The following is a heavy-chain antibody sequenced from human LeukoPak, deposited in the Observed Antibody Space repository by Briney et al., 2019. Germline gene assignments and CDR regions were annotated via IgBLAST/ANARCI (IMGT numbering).Heavy chain of an antibody. J-gene: IGHJ4*02. D-gene: IGHD6-19*01. Sequence: GGSLRLSCAASGFTFSSYSMNWVRQAPGKGLEWVSSISSSSSYIYYADSVKGRFTISRDNAKNSLYLQMNSLRAEDTAVYYCARDLCSSGWFDYWGQGTLVTVSS. CDR1: GFTFSSYS. CDR2: ISSSSSYI. V-gene: IGHV3-21*01. CDR3: ARDLCSSGWFDY.